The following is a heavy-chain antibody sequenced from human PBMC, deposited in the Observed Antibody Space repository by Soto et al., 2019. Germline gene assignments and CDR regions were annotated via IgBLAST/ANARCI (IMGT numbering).Heavy chain of an antibody. V-gene: IGHV1-24*01. D-gene: IGHD3-22*01. CDR2: FDPEDGET. J-gene: IGHJ4*02. CDR1: GYTLTELS. Sequence: QVQLVQSGAEVKKPGASVKVSCKVSGYTLTELSMHWVRQAPGKGLEWMGGFDPEDGETIYAQKFQGRVTMTEDTSTDTAYMELSSLRSEDMAVYYCATPSRGTMIVVVTQFDYWGQGTLVTVSS. CDR3: ATPSRGTMIVVVTQFDY.